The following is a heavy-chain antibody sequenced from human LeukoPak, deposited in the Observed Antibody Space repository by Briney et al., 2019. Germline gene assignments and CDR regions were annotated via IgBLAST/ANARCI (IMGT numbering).Heavy chain of an antibody. J-gene: IGHJ3*02. Sequence: GGSLRLSCAASGFTFSDYYMSWIRQAPGKGLEWVANIKQDGSEKYYVDSVKGRFTISRDNAKNSLYLQMNSLRAGDTAVYYCAREAGEYSSAFDIWGQGTMVTVSS. CDR3: AREAGEYSSAFDI. V-gene: IGHV3-7*01. D-gene: IGHD6-6*01. CDR2: IKQDGSEK. CDR1: GFTFSDYY.